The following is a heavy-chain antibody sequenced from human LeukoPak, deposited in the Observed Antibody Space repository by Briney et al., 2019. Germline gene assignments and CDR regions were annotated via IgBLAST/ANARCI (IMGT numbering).Heavy chain of an antibody. V-gene: IGHV3-23*01. D-gene: IGHD5-24*01. CDR2: ISGSGDST. Sequence: GGSLRLSCAASGFTFSSYAMSWVRQAPGKGLEWVSSISGSGDSTYYADSVKGRFTISRDNSKHTLYLQMNSLRDEDTAVYFCAKLAPTPNLPDDYWGQGTLVTVSS. CDR1: GFTFSSYA. CDR3: AKLAPTPNLPDDY. J-gene: IGHJ4*02.